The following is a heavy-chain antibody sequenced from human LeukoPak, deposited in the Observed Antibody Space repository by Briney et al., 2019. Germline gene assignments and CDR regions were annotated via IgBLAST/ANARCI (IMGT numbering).Heavy chain of an antibody. CDR1: GGXISTYY. D-gene: IGHD3-16*01. Sequence: PSETLSLTCTVSGGXISTYYWSWIRQPPGKGLEWIGYIYYSGNTNDNPSLRSRVTMSVDTTKNQFSLKLSSVTAADTAVYYCARVGDGAFDIWGQGTMVTVFS. V-gene: IGHV4-59*01. CDR2: IYYSGNT. J-gene: IGHJ3*02. CDR3: ARVGDGAFDI.